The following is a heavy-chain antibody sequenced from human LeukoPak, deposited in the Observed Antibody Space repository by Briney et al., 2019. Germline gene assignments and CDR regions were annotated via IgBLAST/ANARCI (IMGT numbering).Heavy chain of an antibody. CDR2: INPSDDST. CDR3: ARAYYESSAYRHAVYFDY. Sequence: ASVKVSCKASGYTFNSSYMLWVRQAPGQGLEWMGIINPSDDSTRYAQKFQGRVTMTKDTSTNTVYMHLSSLSSDDTAVYYCARAYYESSAYRHAVYFDYWGQGTLVTVPS. D-gene: IGHD3-22*01. V-gene: IGHV1-46*02. CDR1: GYTFNSSY. J-gene: IGHJ4*02.